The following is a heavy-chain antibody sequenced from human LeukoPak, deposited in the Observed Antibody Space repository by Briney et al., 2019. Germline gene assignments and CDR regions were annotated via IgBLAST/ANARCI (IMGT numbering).Heavy chain of an antibody. D-gene: IGHD2-2*01. J-gene: IGHJ5*02. CDR1: GGSISSYY. CDR2: VYYSGST. CDR3: ARGQGDDIVVVPAADLRGWFDP. V-gene: IGHV4-59*12. Sequence: SETLSLTCTVSGGSISSYYWSWIRQPPGKGPEWIGYVYYSGSTNYNPSLKSQVTISVDTSKNQFSLKLSSVAAADTAVYYCARGQGDDIVVVPAADLRGWFDPWGQGTLVTVSS.